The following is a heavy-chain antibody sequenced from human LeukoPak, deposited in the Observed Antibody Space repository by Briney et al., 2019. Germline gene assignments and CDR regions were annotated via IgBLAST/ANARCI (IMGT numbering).Heavy chain of an antibody. CDR2: IYHSGST. Sequence: PSQTLSLTCAVSGGSISSGGYSWSWIRQPPGKGLEWIGYIYHSGSTYYNPSLKSRVTISVDRSKNQSSLKLSSVTAADTAVYYCARAARNDYGDPNWFDPWGQGTLVTVSS. CDR3: ARAARNDYGDPNWFDP. V-gene: IGHV4-30-2*01. CDR1: GGSISSGGYS. J-gene: IGHJ5*02. D-gene: IGHD4-17*01.